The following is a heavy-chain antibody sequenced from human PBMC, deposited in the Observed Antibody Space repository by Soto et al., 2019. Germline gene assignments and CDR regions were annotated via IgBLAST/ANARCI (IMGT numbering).Heavy chain of an antibody. CDR2: INPNSGGT. J-gene: IGHJ6*02. D-gene: IGHD2-2*01. CDR3: ARDMTERYCISTSCYVWDPLVRYYYYGMDV. CDR1: GYTFTGYY. V-gene: IGHV1-2*04. Sequence: GASVKVSCKASGYTFTGYYMHWVRQAPGQGLEWMGWINPNSGGTNYAQKFQGWVTMTRDTSISTAYMELSRLRSDDTAVYYCARDMTERYCISTSCYVWDPLVRYYYYGMDVWGQGTTVNVSS.